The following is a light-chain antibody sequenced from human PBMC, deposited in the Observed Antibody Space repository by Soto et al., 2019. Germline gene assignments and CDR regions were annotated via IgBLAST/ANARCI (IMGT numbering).Light chain of an antibody. Sequence: EIVLTQSPATLSVPPGDSATLSCRASRRFDTYLFWYQHKPGQAPRLLVFATSARATGVPDRFRGSRSGTDFTLTISSLQPEDSATYYCHQYYNRPPWTFGQGTKVDI. CDR1: RRFDTY. J-gene: IGKJ1*01. CDR3: HQYYNRPPWT. V-gene: IGKV3-15*01. CDR2: ATS.